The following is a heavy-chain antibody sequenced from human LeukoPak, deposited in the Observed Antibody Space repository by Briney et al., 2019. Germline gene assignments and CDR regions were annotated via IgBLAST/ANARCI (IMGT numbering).Heavy chain of an antibody. CDR1: GASISLYY. J-gene: IGHJ2*01. CDR3: ARDSRTERPSYFDL. D-gene: IGHD3/OR15-3a*01. V-gene: IGHV4-4*07. Sequence: KPSETLSLTCSVSGASISLYYWSWIRQPAGKGLEWIGRMSSSGSTNYNPSLKSRVTMSVDTSKNQFSLDLSSVTAADTAVYYCARDSRTERPSYFDLWGRGTLVTVSS. CDR2: MSSSGST.